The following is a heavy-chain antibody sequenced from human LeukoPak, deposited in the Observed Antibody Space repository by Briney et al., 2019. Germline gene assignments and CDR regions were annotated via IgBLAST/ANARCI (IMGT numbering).Heavy chain of an antibody. Sequence: SSVTVSCKASGGTFSSYAISWVRQAPGQGLEWMGRIIPILGIANYAQKFQGRVTITADKSTSTAYMELSSLRSEDTAVYYCASQGGGGTTGWGQGTLVTVSS. CDR3: ASQGGGGTTG. D-gene: IGHD1-7*01. J-gene: IGHJ4*02. V-gene: IGHV1-69*04. CDR2: IIPILGIA. CDR1: GGTFSSYA.